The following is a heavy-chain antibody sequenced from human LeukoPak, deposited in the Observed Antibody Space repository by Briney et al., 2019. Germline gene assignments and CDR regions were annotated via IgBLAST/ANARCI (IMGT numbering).Heavy chain of an antibody. J-gene: IGHJ4*02. Sequence: SETLSLTCAVYGGSFSGYYWSWIRQPPGKGLEWIGEINHSGSTNYNPSLKSRVTISVDTSKNQFSLKLSSVTAADTAVYHCARGRMHIDYWGQGTLVTVSS. D-gene: IGHD2-8*01. CDR2: INHSGST. CDR3: ARGRMHIDY. V-gene: IGHV4-34*01. CDR1: GGSFSGYY.